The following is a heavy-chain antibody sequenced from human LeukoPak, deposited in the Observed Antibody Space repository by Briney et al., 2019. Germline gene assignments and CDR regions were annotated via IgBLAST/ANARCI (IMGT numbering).Heavy chain of an antibody. Sequence: ASETLSLTCAVYGGSFSGYYWSWIRQPPGKGLEWIGEINHSGSTNYNPSLKSRVTISVDTSKNQFSLKLSSVTAADTAVYYCARTSSTSYSVGFDPWGQGTLVTVSS. J-gene: IGHJ5*02. CDR1: GGSFSGYY. CDR2: INHSGST. V-gene: IGHV4-34*01. CDR3: ARTSSTSYSVGFDP. D-gene: IGHD2-2*01.